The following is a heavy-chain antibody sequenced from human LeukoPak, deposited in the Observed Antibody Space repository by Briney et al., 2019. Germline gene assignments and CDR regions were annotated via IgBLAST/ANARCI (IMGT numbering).Heavy chain of an antibody. Sequence: PSETLSLTCTVSGGSINSYYWSWIRQAPGKGLEWIGYIYYSGSTNYNPSLKSRVTISVDTSKNQFSLKLSSVTAADTAVYYCARGAPYYYDSSGYLFDYWGQGTLVTVSS. CDR3: ARGAPYYYDSSGYLFDY. V-gene: IGHV4-59*01. CDR1: GGSINSYY. J-gene: IGHJ4*02. CDR2: IYYSGST. D-gene: IGHD3-22*01.